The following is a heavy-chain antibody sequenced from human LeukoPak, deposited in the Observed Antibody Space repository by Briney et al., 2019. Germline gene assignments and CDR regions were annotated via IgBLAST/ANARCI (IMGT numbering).Heavy chain of an antibody. V-gene: IGHV1-18*04. CDR2: ISAYNGNT. J-gene: IGHJ5*02. CDR1: GYTFTTYG. D-gene: IGHD2-2*01. Sequence: ASVKVSCKASGYTFTTYGISWVRQAPGQGLEWMGWISAYNGNTNYAQKLQGRVTMTTDTSTSTAYMELRSLRSDDTAVYYCARSEGVVPAAPFRFDPWGQGTLVTVSS. CDR3: ARSEGVVPAAPFRFDP.